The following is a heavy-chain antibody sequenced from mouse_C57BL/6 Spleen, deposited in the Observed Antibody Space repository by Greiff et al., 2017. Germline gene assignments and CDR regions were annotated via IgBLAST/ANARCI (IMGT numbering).Heavy chain of an antibody. D-gene: IGHD3-2*02. J-gene: IGHJ3*01. CDR1: GYTFTSYW. V-gene: IGHV1-64*01. Sequence: QVQLKQPGAELVKPGASVKLSCKASGYTFTSYWMHWVKQRPGQGLEWIGMIHPNSGSTNYNEKFKSKATLTVDKSSSTAYMQLSSLTSEDSAVYYWARGSSGHFAYWGQGTLVTVSA. CDR3: ARGSSGHFAY. CDR2: IHPNSGST.